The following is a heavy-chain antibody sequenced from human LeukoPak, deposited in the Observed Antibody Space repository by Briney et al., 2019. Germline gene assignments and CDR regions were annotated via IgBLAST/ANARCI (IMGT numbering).Heavy chain of an antibody. D-gene: IGHD5-12*01. J-gene: IGHJ3*02. Sequence: SETLSLTCTVSGDSISSYYWSWIRQPPGKGLEWIGYIYYSGSTNYNPSLKSRVTISVDTSKNQFSLKLSSVTAADTAVYYCARDRGYPLGAFDIWGQGTMVTVSS. CDR3: ARDRGYPLGAFDI. CDR2: IYYSGST. V-gene: IGHV4-59*01. CDR1: GDSISSYY.